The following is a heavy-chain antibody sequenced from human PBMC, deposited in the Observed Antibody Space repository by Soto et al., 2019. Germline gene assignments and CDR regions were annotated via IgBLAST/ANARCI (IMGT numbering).Heavy chain of an antibody. CDR3: AGGITLVRGVIITKGFGY. V-gene: IGHV1-3*01. D-gene: IGHD3-10*01. Sequence: QVQLVQSGAEVKKPGASVKVSCKASGYTFTSYAMHWVRQAPGQRLEWMGWINAGNGNTKYSQKFQGRVTITRDTSESTAYRELSRLRSEATAVYYCAGGITLVRGVIITKGFGYWGQGNLVTVSS. CDR2: INAGNGNT. J-gene: IGHJ4*02. CDR1: GYTFTSYA.